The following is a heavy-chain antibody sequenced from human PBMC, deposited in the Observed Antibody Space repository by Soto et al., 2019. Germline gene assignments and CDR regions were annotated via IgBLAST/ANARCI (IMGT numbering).Heavy chain of an antibody. D-gene: IGHD6-13*01. Sequence: SETLCLTCTVSGGSISSYYWSWIRQPPGKGLEWIGYIYYSGSTNYNPSLKSRVTISVDTSKNQFSLKLSSVTAADTAVYYCARDGIAAALRGYYYGMDVWGQGTTVTVSS. V-gene: IGHV4-59*01. J-gene: IGHJ6*02. CDR2: IYYSGST. CDR3: ARDGIAAALRGYYYGMDV. CDR1: GGSISSYY.